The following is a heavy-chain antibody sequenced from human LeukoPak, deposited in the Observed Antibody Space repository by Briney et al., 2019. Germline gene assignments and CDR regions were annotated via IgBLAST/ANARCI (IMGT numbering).Heavy chain of an antibody. CDR1: GGSISSGRYY. CDR2: VYTSGST. CDR3: ARDLWFGAGRVFDI. D-gene: IGHD3-10*01. Sequence: SETLSLTCTVSGGSISSGRYYWSWIRQPAGKGLEWIGLVYTSGSTNYNPSLKSRVTISVDTSKNQFSLKLSSVTAADTAVYYCARDLWFGAGRVFDIWGQGTMVTVSS. J-gene: IGHJ3*02. V-gene: IGHV4-61*02.